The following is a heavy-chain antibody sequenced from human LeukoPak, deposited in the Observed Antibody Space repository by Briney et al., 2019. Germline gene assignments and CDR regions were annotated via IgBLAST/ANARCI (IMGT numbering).Heavy chain of an antibody. CDR2: MNPNSGNT. D-gene: IGHD2-2*01. CDR3: ARSHKLLSSTKDWFDP. CDR1: GGTFSSYA. V-gene: IGHV1-8*02. Sequence: ASVKVSCKASGGTFSSYAISWVRQATGQGLEWMGWMNPNSGNTGYAQKFQGRVTMTRNTSISTAYMELSSLRSEDTAVYYCARSHKLLSSTKDWFDPWGQGTLVTVSS. J-gene: IGHJ5*02.